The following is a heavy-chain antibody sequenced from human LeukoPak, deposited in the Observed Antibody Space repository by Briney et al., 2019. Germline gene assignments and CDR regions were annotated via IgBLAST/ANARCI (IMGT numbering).Heavy chain of an antibody. CDR1: GFTFSSYN. D-gene: IGHD1-26*01. Sequence: GGSLRLSCAASGFTFSSYNMNWVRQAPGQGLEWVSSITSGSSYIYYADSVKGRFTISRDNAKNTLYLQMNSLRAEDTAVYYCARQGTRATTDYWGQGTLVTVSS. J-gene: IGHJ4*02. V-gene: IGHV3-21*01. CDR2: ITSGSSYI. CDR3: ARQGTRATTDY.